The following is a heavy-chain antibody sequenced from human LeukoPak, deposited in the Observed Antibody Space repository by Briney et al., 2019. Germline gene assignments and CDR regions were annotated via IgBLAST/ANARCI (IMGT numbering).Heavy chain of an antibody. V-gene: IGHV3-43*02. CDR3: AKVWFGELYLFDY. D-gene: IGHD3-10*01. Sequence: GGSLRLSCAASGFTFSDYYMSWVRQAPGKGLEWVSLISGDGGSTYYADSVKGRFTISRDNSKNSLYLQMNSLRTEDTALYYCAKVWFGELYLFDYWGQGTLVTVSS. CDR2: ISGDGGST. J-gene: IGHJ4*02. CDR1: GFTFSDYY.